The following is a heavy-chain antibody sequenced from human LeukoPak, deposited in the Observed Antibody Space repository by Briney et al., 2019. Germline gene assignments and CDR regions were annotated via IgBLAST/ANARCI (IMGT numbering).Heavy chain of an antibody. Sequence: GGSLRLSCAASGFTFSDYYMSWIRQAPGKGLEWVSRINDDGSSTSYADSVKGRFTISRDDSKNTLYLQMNSLKTEDTAVYYCTTLLPYNYYYYYMDVWGKGTTVTVSS. CDR2: INDDGSST. CDR1: GFTFSDYY. J-gene: IGHJ6*03. V-gene: IGHV3-74*01. CDR3: TTLLPYNYYYYYMDV. D-gene: IGHD5-24*01.